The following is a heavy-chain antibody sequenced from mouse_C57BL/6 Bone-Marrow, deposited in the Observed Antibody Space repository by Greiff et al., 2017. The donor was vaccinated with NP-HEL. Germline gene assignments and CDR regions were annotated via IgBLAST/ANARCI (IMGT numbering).Heavy chain of an antibody. J-gene: IGHJ4*01. CDR1: GFTFSSYA. CDR3: ARLSVVEKLDYAMDY. Sequence: EVHLVESGGGLVKPGGSLKLSCAASGFTFSSYAMSWVRQTPEKRLEWVATISDGGSYTYYPDNVKGRFTISRDNAKNNLYLQMSHLKSEDTAMYYCARLSVVEKLDYAMDYWGQGTSVTVST. D-gene: IGHD1-1*01. CDR2: ISDGGSYT. V-gene: IGHV5-4*01.